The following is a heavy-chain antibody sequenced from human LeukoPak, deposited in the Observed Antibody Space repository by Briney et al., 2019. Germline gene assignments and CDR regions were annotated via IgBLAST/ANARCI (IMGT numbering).Heavy chain of an antibody. CDR2: ISHSGGST. D-gene: IGHD4-11*01. CDR3: AKGKGVTTLNVGPYFDY. Sequence: GGSLRLSGGASGFTFKTYVMNWVRQAPGKGLEWVSGISHSGGSTYYAESVTGRFTISRDNSKNTLYLQMNSLRAEDTAVYYCAKGKGVTTLNVGPYFDYWGQGALVTVSS. V-gene: IGHV3-23*01. J-gene: IGHJ4*02. CDR1: GFTFKTYV.